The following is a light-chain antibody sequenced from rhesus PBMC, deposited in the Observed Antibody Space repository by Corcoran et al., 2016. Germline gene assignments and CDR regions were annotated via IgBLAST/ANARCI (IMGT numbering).Light chain of an antibody. CDR1: SSDIGGYNY. V-gene: IGLV2-32*02. Sequence: QAALTQPRSVSGSPGQSVTISCTGTSSDIGGYNYVSWFQQHPGTAPKLMIYEVNKRPSGVSDRFSGSKSGNTASLTISGLQAEDEADYYCSSYACSNTFIFGAGTRLTVL. CDR3: SSYACSNTFI. J-gene: IGLJ1*01. CDR2: EVN.